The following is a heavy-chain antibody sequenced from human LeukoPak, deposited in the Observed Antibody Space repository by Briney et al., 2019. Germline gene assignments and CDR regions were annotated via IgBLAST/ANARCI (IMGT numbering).Heavy chain of an antibody. CDR1: GFTVSSNY. CDR2: IYSGGST. CDR3: ASHDSSGYSFSLYY. D-gene: IGHD3-22*01. V-gene: IGHV3-66*02. Sequence: PGGSLRLSCAASGFTVSSNYVSWVRQAPGKGLEWVSVIYSGGSTYYADSVKGRFTISRDNSKNTLYLQMNSLRAEDTAVYYCASHDSSGYSFSLYYWGQGTLVTVSS. J-gene: IGHJ4*02.